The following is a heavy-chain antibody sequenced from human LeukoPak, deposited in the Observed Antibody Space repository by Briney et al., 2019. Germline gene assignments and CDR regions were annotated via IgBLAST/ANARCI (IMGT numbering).Heavy chain of an antibody. J-gene: IGHJ6*02. CDR1: GFTFDAYA. V-gene: IGHV3-43*02. D-gene: IGHD1-26*01. CDR2: INKDGSAT. CDR3: ATWAFYHSLDV. Sequence: QPGTSLRLSCEASGFTFDAYAMHWVRQAPGKGLEWVSLINKDGSATYYADSVKGRFTISRDNSKNSLYLQMNSLRSEDTALYYCATWAFYHSLDVWGQGTTVTVSS.